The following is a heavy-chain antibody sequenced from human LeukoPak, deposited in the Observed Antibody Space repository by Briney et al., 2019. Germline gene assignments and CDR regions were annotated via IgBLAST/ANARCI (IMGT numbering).Heavy chain of an antibody. J-gene: IGHJ4*02. Sequence: GGSLRLSCMASGIIFSDSYMGWIRQAPGKGLEWISYISNSGSATYYADSVKGRFTISRDNTKNLVFLQMNSQTVEDTAVYYCARDPPKGNFDFWGQGTLVTVSS. CDR3: ARDPPKGNFDF. CDR1: GIIFSDSY. CDR2: ISNSGSAT. V-gene: IGHV3-11*01.